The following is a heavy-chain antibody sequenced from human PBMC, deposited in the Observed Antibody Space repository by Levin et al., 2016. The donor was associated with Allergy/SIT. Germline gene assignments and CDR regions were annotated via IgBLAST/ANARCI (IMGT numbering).Heavy chain of an antibody. CDR3: AGQSTGKYYYGSGSYLHFDY. CDR1: GGSISSYY. Sequence: SETLSLTCTVSGGSISSYYWSWIRQPAGKGLEWIGRIYTSGSTNYNPSLKSRVTMSVDTSKNQFSLKLSSVTAADTAVYYCAGQSTGKYYYGSGSYLHFDYWGQGTLVTVSS. CDR2: IYTSGST. D-gene: IGHD3-10*01. J-gene: IGHJ4*02. V-gene: IGHV4-4*07.